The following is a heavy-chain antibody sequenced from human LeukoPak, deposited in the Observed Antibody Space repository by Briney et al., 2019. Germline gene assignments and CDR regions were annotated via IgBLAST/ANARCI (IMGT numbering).Heavy chain of an antibody. CDR1: GFIFSQYS. CDR2: IRSSSET. V-gene: IGHV3-48*01. CDR3: ARDAGNSGYGCDL. D-gene: IGHD5-12*01. Sequence: GGSLRLSCAASGFIFSQYSMNWVRQAPGKGLEWVSRIRSSSETFYADSVKGRFTISRDNARNSLYLQMNNLRGEDAAIYYCARDAGNSGYGCDLWGQGTLVTVSS. J-gene: IGHJ5*02.